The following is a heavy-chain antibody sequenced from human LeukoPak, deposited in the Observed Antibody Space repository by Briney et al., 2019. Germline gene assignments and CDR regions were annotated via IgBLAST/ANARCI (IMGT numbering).Heavy chain of an antibody. CDR1: GYTFTSYY. CDR3: ARDAGDNIVVVVAAISY. V-gene: IGHV1-46*01. Sequence: ASVKVSCKASGYTFTSYYMHWVRQAPGQGLEWMGIINPSGGRTSYAQKFQGRVTMTRDTSTSTVYMELSSLRSDDTAVYYCARDAGDNIVVVVAAISYWGQGTLVTVSS. D-gene: IGHD2-15*01. J-gene: IGHJ4*02. CDR2: INPSGGRT.